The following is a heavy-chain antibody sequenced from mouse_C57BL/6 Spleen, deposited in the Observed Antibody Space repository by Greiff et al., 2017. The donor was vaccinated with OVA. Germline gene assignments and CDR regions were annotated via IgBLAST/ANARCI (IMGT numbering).Heavy chain of an antibody. CDR3: ARHYDYDGGYFDV. V-gene: IGHV1-85*01. Sequence: QVHVKQSGPELVKPGASVKLSCKASGYTFTSYDINWVKQRPGQGLEWIGWIYPRDGSTKYNEKFKGKATLTVDTSSSTAYMELHSLTSEDSAVYFCARHYDYDGGYFDVWGTGTTVTVSS. CDR2: IYPRDGST. CDR1: GYTFTSYD. D-gene: IGHD2-4*01. J-gene: IGHJ1*03.